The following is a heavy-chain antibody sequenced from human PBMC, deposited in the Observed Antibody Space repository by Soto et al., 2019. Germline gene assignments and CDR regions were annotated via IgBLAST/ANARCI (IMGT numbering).Heavy chain of an antibody. V-gene: IGHV4-34*01. D-gene: IGHD1-26*01. CDR2: INHSGNT. Sequence: SETLSLTCAVYGGSLIDYNWSWIRQPPGKGLEWIGEINHSGNTNYNPSLTSRATISIDTSKNQFSLKLTSVTAADTAMYYCARDPQGDGRLDFDYSGQGTLVTVSS. CDR1: GGSLIDYN. J-gene: IGHJ4*02. CDR3: ARDPQGDGRLDFDY.